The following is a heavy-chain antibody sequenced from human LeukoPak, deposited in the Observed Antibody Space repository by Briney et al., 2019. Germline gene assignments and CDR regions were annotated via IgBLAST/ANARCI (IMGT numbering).Heavy chain of an antibody. CDR2: ISDSGGST. J-gene: IGHJ6*02. CDR3: AKARLYYYGMDV. CDR1: GFTFNSYA. Sequence: GGSLRLSCAASGFTFNSYAMSWVRQAPGKGLEWVSAISDSGGSTYYADSVKGRFTISRDNSKNTLYLQMNSLRAEDTAVYYCAKARLYYYGMDVWGQGTTVTVSS. V-gene: IGHV3-23*01.